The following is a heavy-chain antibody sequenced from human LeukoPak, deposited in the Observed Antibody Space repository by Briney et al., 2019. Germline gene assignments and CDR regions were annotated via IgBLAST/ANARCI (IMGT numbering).Heavy chain of an antibody. J-gene: IGHJ4*02. V-gene: IGHV3-53*01. D-gene: IGHD3-16*02. Sequence: PGGSLRLSCAASGFTVSSNYMSWVRQAPGKGLEWVSVIYSGGSTYYADSVKGRFTISRDNSKNTLYLQINSLRAEDTAVYYCARTVYDYVWGSYRYSQFDYWGQGTLVTVSS. CDR3: ARTVYDYVWGSYRYSQFDY. CDR2: IYSGGST. CDR1: GFTVSSNY.